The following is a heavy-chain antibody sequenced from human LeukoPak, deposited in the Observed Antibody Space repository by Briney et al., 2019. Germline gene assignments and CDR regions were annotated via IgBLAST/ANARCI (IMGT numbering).Heavy chain of an antibody. CDR3: ARGADTGSYGSLVYFDY. CDR2: ISAYSGNT. V-gene: IGHV1-18*01. J-gene: IGHJ4*02. CDR1: GYTFTSYG. Sequence: ASVKVSCKASGYTFTSYGISWVRQAPGQGLEWMGLISAYSGNTSFAQKLQGRVTMTTDTSTSTAYMELRSLRSDDTAVYFCARGADTGSYGSLVYFDYWGQGTLVTVSS. D-gene: IGHD3-16*01.